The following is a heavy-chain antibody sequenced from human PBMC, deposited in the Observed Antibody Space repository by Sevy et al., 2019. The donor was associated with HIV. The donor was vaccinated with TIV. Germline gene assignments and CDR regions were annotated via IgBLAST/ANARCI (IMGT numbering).Heavy chain of an antibody. J-gene: IGHJ4*02. CDR2: ISYDGSNK. D-gene: IGHD1-20*01. CDR3: ARNNSKGTGPTPYYFDY. Sequence: GGSLRLSCAASGFTFSSYAMHWVRQAPGKGLEWVAVISYDGSNKYYADSVKGRFTISRDNSKNTLYLQMNSLRAEDTAVYYCARNNSKGTGPTPYYFDYWGQGTLVTVSS. CDR1: GFTFSSYA. V-gene: IGHV3-30-3*01.